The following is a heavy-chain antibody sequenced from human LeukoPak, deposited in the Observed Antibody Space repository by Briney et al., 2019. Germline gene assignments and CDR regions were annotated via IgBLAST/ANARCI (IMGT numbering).Heavy chain of an antibody. CDR1: GFTFSSYW. D-gene: IGHD5-12*01. V-gene: IGHV3-74*03. Sequence: GGSLRLSCAAYGFTFSSYWMHWVRQAPGKGLVWVSHINGDGSSTTYADSVKGRFTISRDNAKNTLYLQMNSLRAEDTAVYYCARVKVEYSGYDYGLDYWGQGTLVTVSS. CDR2: INGDGSST. J-gene: IGHJ4*02. CDR3: ARVKVEYSGYDYGLDY.